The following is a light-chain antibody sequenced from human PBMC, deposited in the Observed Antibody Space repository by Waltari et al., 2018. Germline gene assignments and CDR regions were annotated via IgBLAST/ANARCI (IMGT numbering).Light chain of an antibody. V-gene: IGKV1-39*01. Sequence: DIQMTQSPSSLSASVGDRVTITCRASQSITSYLNWYQQKPGKAPKLLIYAASSLKRGGPARFSGSGNGTEFAFTISSLQPEDFATAYCQQRYCDPPGTFGQGTKVEIK. CDR1: QSITSY. J-gene: IGKJ1*01. CDR2: AAS. CDR3: QQRYCDPPGT.